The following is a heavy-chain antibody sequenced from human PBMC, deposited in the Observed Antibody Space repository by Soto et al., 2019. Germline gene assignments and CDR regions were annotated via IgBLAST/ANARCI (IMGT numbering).Heavy chain of an antibody. V-gene: IGHV3-7*01. CDR1: GFAFGNYW. Sequence: EVQLVESGGGLVQPGGSLRLSCAASGFAFGNYWMSWVRQVPGKGLEWLGTIKRDASEKKYVDSVRGRFTMSRDNAKNSLYLQMDSLRGEDTADYYCARDSGYGSASSVTHYLDYWGQGTLVIVSS. D-gene: IGHD3-10*01. CDR3: ARDSGYGSASSVTHYLDY. CDR2: IKRDASEK. J-gene: IGHJ4*02.